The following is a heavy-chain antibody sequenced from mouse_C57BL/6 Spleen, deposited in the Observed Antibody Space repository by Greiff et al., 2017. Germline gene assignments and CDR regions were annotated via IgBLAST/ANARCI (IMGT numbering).Heavy chain of an antibody. V-gene: IGHV1-47*01. D-gene: IGHD2-10*02. CDR3: ARGGYGNYAMDY. Sequence: LVESGAELVKPGASVKMSCKASGYTFTTSPIEWMKQNHGKSLEWIGNFHPYNDDTKYNEKFKGKATLTVEKSSSTVYLEISRLTYDDSAVYYCARGGYGNYAMDYWGQGTSVTVSS. CDR2: FHPYNDDT. CDR1: GYTFTTSP. J-gene: IGHJ4*01.